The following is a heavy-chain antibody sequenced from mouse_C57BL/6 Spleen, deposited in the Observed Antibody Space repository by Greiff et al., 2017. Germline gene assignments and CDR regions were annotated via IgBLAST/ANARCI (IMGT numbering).Heavy chain of an antibody. CDR1: GYTFTSYW. V-gene: IGHV1-52*01. Sequence: QVQLQQPGAELVRPGSSVKLSCKASGYTFTSYWMHWVKQRPIQGLEWIGNIDPSDSETHYNQKFKDKATLTVDKSSSTAYMQLSSLTSEDSAVYYCAITTVVAPYAMDYWGQGTSVTVSA. D-gene: IGHD1-1*01. J-gene: IGHJ4*01. CDR2: IDPSDSET. CDR3: AITTVVAPYAMDY.